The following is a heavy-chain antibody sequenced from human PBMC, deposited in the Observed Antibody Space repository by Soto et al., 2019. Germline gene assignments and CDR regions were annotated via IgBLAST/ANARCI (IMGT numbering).Heavy chain of an antibody. Sequence: SETLSLTCTVSGGSISSYFLNWIRQAPGKGLEWIGYMYFNESTNYNPSLKSRVTISLDTSKSLFSLKLNSVTAADTAVYYCARDHKEAFDIWGQGTLVTV. J-gene: IGHJ3*02. CDR2: MYFNEST. V-gene: IGHV4-59*01. CDR1: GGSISSYF. CDR3: ARDHKEAFDI.